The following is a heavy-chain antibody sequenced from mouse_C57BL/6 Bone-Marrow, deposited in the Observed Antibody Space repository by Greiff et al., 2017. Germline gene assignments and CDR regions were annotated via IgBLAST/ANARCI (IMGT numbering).Heavy chain of an antibody. D-gene: IGHD2-5*01. J-gene: IGHJ2*01. CDR1: GYTFTSYW. Sequence: QVQLQQPGAELVLPGASVKLSCKASGYTFTSYWMHCVKQSPGQGLEWIGELDPSDSYANYNQKFKGKSTLTVEKSSSTAYLQLSSLTSGDSAVYYCVIEYYSKGDYWGQGTTLTGAS. CDR3: VIEYYSKGDY. CDR2: LDPSDSYA. V-gene: IGHV1-69*01.